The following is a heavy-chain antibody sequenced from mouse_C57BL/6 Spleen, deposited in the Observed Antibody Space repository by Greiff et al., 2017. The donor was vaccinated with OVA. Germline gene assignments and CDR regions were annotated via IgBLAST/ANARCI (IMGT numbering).Heavy chain of an antibody. CDR1: GYTFTSYW. Sequence: VQLQQPGAELVKPGASVKLSCKASGYTFTSYWMHWVKQRPGQGLEWIGMIHPNSGSTNYNEKFKSKATLTVAKSSSTAYMQLSSLTSGDSAVYYCARSTGWYFGVRGTGTTGTGSS. V-gene: IGHV1-64*01. J-gene: IGHJ1*03. CDR3: ARSTGWYFGV. CDR2: IHPNSGST.